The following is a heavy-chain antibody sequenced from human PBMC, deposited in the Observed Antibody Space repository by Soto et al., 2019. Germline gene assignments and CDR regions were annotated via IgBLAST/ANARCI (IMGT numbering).Heavy chain of an antibody. CDR2: FDPEDGET. J-gene: IGHJ4*02. CDR3: ATVYYDSSGYDYYFDS. Sequence: SLKVSCKASGYSFTELSMHCVRQAPGKGREGMGVFDPEDGETIYAHTFQGRVTMTEDTSTDTAYMELSSLRSEDTAVYYCATVYYDSSGYDYYFDSWGQGTLVTV. D-gene: IGHD3-22*01. V-gene: IGHV1-24*01. CDR1: GYSFTELS.